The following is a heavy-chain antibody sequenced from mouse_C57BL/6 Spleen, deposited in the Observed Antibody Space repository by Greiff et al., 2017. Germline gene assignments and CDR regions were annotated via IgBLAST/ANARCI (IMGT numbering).Heavy chain of an antibody. D-gene: IGHD1-1*01. CDR3: ARRDYYGSSYAYAMDY. V-gene: IGHV1-82*01. CDR1: GYAFSSSW. Sequence: VKLMESGPELVKPGASVKISCKASGYAFSSSWMNWVKQRPGKGLEWIGRIYPGDGDTNYNGKFKGKATLTADKSSSTAYMQLSSLTSEDSAVYFCARRDYYGSSYAYAMDYWGQGTSGTVSS. CDR2: IYPGDGDT. J-gene: IGHJ4*01.